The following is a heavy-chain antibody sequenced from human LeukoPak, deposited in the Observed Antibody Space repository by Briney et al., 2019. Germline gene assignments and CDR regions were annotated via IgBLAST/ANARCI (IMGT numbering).Heavy chain of an antibody. V-gene: IGHV4-39*01. J-gene: IGHJ4*02. D-gene: IGHD3-10*01. CDR1: GGSISSSSYY. CDR3: ARQDAPYGSGSSPYYFDY. CDR2: IYYSGST. Sequence: MASETLSLTCTVSGGSISSSSYYWGCIRQPPGKGLEWIGSIYYSGSTYYNPSLKSRVTISVDTSKNQFSLKLSSVTAADTAVYYCARQDAPYGSGSSPYYFDYWGQGTMVTVPS.